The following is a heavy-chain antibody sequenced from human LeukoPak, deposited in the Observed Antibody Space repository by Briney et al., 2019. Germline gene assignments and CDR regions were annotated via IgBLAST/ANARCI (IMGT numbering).Heavy chain of an antibody. D-gene: IGHD6-13*01. V-gene: IGHV1-18*01. J-gene: IGHJ6*03. CDR3: ARDDGAAALLYYYYYMDV. Sequence: ASVKVSCKASGYTFTSYGISWVRQAPGQGLEWMGWISAYNGNTNYAQKLQGRVTMTTDTSTSTAYMELRSLRSDDTAVYYCARDDGAAALLYYYYYMDVWGKGTTVTVSS. CDR2: ISAYNGNT. CDR1: GYTFTSYG.